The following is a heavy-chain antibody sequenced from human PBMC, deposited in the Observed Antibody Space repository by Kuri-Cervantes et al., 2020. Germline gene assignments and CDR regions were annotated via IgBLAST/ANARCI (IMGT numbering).Heavy chain of an antibody. J-gene: IGHJ6*02. D-gene: IGHD3-16*01. Sequence: LTCAASGFTFSSFWMSWVRQAPGKGLEWVANMKQDGTEKYYVDSVKGRFTISRDNAKNSLYLQMNSLRAEDTAVYYCARRGGLDVWGQGTTVTVSS. CDR1: GFTFSSFW. V-gene: IGHV3-7*01. CDR3: ARRGGLDV. CDR2: MKQDGTEK.